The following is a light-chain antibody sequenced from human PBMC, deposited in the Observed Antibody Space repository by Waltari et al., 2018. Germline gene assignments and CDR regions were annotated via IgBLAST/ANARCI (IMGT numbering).Light chain of an antibody. CDR2: GAS. CDR1: QGVSRF. V-gene: IGKV3-20*01. Sequence: SQGVSRFLAVYQHKPGQVPRCLIDGASTRATGIPDRFSGSGSGTDFSLTISRREPEDFAVYYCQKYDRLPATFGQGTKVEIK. J-gene: IGKJ1*01. CDR3: QKYDRLPAT.